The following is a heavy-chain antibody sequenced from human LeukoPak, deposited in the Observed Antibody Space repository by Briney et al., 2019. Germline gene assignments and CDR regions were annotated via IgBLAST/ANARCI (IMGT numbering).Heavy chain of an antibody. CDR1: GFTFSSYA. CDR3: AKEDCSGGSCYQIPFDY. D-gene: IGHD2-15*01. J-gene: IGHJ4*02. V-gene: IGHV3-23*01. CDR2: ISGSGGST. Sequence: GGSLGLSCAASGFTFSSYAMSWVRQAPGKGLEWVSAISGSGGSTYYADSVKGRFTISRDNSKNTLYLQMNSLRAEDTAVYYCAKEDCSGGSCYQIPFDYWGQGTLVTVSS.